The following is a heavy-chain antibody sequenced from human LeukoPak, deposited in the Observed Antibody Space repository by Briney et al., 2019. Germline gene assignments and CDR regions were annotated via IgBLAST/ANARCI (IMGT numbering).Heavy chain of an antibody. Sequence: SETLSLTCSVSGGSISNYFWTWIRQPPGKGLEWIGYIYYSGSTNYNPSLKSRVTISVDTSKNQFSLKLSSVTAADTAVYYCARDRSYDYDYYYGMDVWGQGTTVTVSS. V-gene: IGHV4-59*01. CDR1: GGSISNYF. CDR3: ARDRSYDYDYYYGMDV. J-gene: IGHJ6*02. D-gene: IGHD1-26*01. CDR2: IYYSGST.